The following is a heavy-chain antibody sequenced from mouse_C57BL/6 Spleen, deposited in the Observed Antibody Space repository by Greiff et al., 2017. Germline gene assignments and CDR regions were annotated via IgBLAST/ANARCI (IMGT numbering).Heavy chain of an antibody. CDR1: GFTFSSYG. Sequence: EVKVVESGGDLVKPGGSLKLSCAASGFTFSSYGMSWVRQTPDKRLAWVATISSGGSYTYYPDSVKGRFTISRDNAKNTLYLQMSSLKSEDTAMYYCARHGGTTVVARAMDYWGQGTSVTVSS. J-gene: IGHJ4*01. CDR3: ARHGGTTVVARAMDY. V-gene: IGHV5-6*01. D-gene: IGHD1-1*01. CDR2: ISSGGSYT.